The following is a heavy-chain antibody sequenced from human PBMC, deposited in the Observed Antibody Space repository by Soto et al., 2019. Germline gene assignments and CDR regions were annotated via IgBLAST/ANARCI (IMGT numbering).Heavy chain of an antibody. V-gene: IGHV5-10-1*01. Sequence: GESLKISCQASGYSFTAYWITWVRQMPGRGLEWMATIDPSDSYVDYSPSFRGHVTFSVDRSITTVYLQWNSLKASDSAMYFCTRRASSSFYHFDFWGQGALVTVSS. CDR1: GYSFTAYW. J-gene: IGHJ4*02. CDR3: TRRASSSFYHFDF. CDR2: IDPSDSYV. D-gene: IGHD2-2*01.